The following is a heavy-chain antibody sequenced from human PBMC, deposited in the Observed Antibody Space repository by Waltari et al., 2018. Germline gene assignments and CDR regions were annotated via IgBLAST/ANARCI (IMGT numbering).Heavy chain of an antibody. CDR1: GYTFTSYD. V-gene: IGHV1-8*03. CDR3: ARASSRWSSSPGGY. J-gene: IGHJ4*02. Sequence: QVQLVQSGAEVKKPGASVKVSCKASGYTFTSYDINWVRQATGQGLEWMGWRNPNSGNTGYAQKCQGRVTITRNTSISTAYRELSSLRSEDTAVYYCARASSRWSSSPGGYWGQGTLVTVSS. CDR2: RNPNSGNT. D-gene: IGHD6-6*01.